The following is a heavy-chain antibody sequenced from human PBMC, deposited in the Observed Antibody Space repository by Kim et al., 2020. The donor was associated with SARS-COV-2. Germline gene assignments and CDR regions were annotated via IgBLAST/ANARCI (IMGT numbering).Heavy chain of an antibody. D-gene: IGHD2-15*01. CDR1: GGSFSGYY. V-gene: IGHV4-34*01. J-gene: IGHJ6*01. CDR2: INHSGST. CDR3: ARNFYCSGGSCYRRLDMDV. Sequence: SETLSLTCAVYGGSFSGYYWSWIRQPPGKGLEWIGEINHSGSTNYNPSLKSRVTISVDTSKNQFSLKLSSVTAADTAVYYCARNFYCSGGSCYRRLDMDV.